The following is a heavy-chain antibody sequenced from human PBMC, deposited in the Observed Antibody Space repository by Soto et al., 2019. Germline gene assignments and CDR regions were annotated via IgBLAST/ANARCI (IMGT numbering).Heavy chain of an antibody. CDR1: GGSISSGGYY. Sequence: QVQLQESGPGLVKPSQTLSLTCTVSGGSISSGGYYWSWIRQHPGKGLEWIGYIYYSGSTYYNPSLKSRVTKSVDTSKNQFSLKLSSVTAADTAVYYCAALMVRGVISNYYYYYGMDVWGQGTTVTVSS. D-gene: IGHD3-10*01. CDR3: AALMVRGVISNYYYYYGMDV. J-gene: IGHJ6*02. CDR2: IYYSGST. V-gene: IGHV4-31*03.